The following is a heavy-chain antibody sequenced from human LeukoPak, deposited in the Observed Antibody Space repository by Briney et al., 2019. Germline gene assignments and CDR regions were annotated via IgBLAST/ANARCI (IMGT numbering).Heavy chain of an antibody. V-gene: IGHV4-38-2*02. CDR1: GYSISSGYY. Sequence: PSETLSLTCAVSGYSISSGYYWGWIRQPPGKGLEWIGSIYHSGSTNYNPSLKSRATMSVDTSKNQFSLKLSSVTAADTAVYYCARDDFWSGYRAFDIWGQGTMVTVSS. D-gene: IGHD3-3*01. CDR3: ARDDFWSGYRAFDI. CDR2: IYHSGST. J-gene: IGHJ3*02.